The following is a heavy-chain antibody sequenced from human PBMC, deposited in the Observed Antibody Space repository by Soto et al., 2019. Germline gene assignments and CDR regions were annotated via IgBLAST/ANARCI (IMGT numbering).Heavy chain of an antibody. CDR3: ASWRSYSGSYCFDY. CDR1: GGTFNSYT. CDR2: VVPMYDSV. Sequence: GASVKVSCKASGGTFNSYTINWVRQAPGRGLEWVGQVVPMYDSVNYAESFQGRVTITADKSTKTAYMELTSLRSEDTALYFCASWRSYSGSYCFDYWGQGTLVTVSS. J-gene: IGHJ4*02. V-gene: IGHV1-69*06. D-gene: IGHD1-26*01.